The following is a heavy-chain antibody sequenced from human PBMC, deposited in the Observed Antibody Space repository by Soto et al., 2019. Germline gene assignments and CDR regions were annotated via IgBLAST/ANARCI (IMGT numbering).Heavy chain of an antibody. CDR3: ARVSCSGGSDYLTGRYNYYVMDV. J-gene: IGHJ6*01. CDR2: ITNSNTT. CDR1: GASFIDYY. V-gene: IGHV4-34*01. D-gene: IGHD2-15*01. Sequence: PLDTLSLTSAFHGASFIDYYCSWVLLSPGKRLDRLGEITNSNTTNYSQSITGRVTRLVDTSMNHFVLGLRSVTGGDTCVYYFARVSCSGGSDYLTGRYNYYVMDVWGKGTTVTVS.